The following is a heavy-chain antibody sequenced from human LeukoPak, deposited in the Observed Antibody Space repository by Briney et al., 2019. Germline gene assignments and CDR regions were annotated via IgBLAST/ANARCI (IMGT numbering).Heavy chain of an antibody. D-gene: IGHD5-18*01. J-gene: IGHJ5*02. CDR3: ASRIHSYGPPGGWFDP. CDR2: IYYSGST. Sequence: SETLSLTCTVSGGSISSSSYYWGWIRQPPGKGLEWIGSIYYSGSTYYNPSLKSRVTISVDTSKNQFSLKLSSVTAADTAVYYCASRIHSYGPPGGWFDPWGQGTLVTVSS. V-gene: IGHV4-39*01. CDR1: GGSISSSSYY.